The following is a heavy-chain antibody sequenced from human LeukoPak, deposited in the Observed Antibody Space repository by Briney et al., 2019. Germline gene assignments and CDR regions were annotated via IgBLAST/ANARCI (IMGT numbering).Heavy chain of an antibody. V-gene: IGHV3-33*01. CDR1: GFTFSSYG. J-gene: IGHJ6*02. CDR2: IWYDGSNK. Sequence: GRPLRLSCAASGFTFSSYGMHWVRQAPAKGLEWVAVIWYDGSNKYYADSVKGRFTISRDNSKNTLYLQMNSLRAEDTAVYYCARDGYYYDSSGSMDYYYGMDVWGQGTTVTVSS. CDR3: ARDGYYYDSSGSMDYYYGMDV. D-gene: IGHD3-22*01.